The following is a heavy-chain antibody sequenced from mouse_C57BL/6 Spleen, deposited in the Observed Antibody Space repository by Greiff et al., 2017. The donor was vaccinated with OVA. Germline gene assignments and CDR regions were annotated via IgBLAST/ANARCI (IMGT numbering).Heavy chain of an antibody. CDR2: IDPSDSYT. V-gene: IGHV1-69*01. J-gene: IGHJ2*01. Sequence: VQLQQPGAELVMPGASVKLSCKASGYTFTSYWMHWVKQRPGQGLEWIGEIDPSDSYTNYNQKFKGKSTLTVDKSSSTAYMQRSSLTSEDSAVYYCAIFDYDYALDYWGQGTTLTVSS. D-gene: IGHD2-4*01. CDR3: AIFDYDYALDY. CDR1: GYTFTSYW.